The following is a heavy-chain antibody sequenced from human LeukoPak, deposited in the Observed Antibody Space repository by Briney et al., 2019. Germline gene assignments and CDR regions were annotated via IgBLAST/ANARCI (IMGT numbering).Heavy chain of an antibody. J-gene: IGHJ6*03. V-gene: IGHV4-34*01. CDR1: GGSFNDYY. D-gene: IGHD3-16*01. CDR3: ARVKDPGGYYYYYYMDI. Sequence: PSETLSLTCAVYGGSFNDYYWNWIRQPPGKGLEWIGEINLRGSTTYNPSLKSRVTISVDTSKNQFSLKVSSVTAADTAVYYCARVKDPGGYYYYYYMDIWGKGNTVTVSS. CDR2: INLRGST.